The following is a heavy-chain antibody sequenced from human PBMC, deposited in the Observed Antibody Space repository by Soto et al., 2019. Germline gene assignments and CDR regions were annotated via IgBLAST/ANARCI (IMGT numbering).Heavy chain of an antibody. D-gene: IGHD3-22*01. Sequence: RGESLKISCKASGYTFTSYWIGWVRQMPGKGLEWMGIIYPSNSETRFSPSFQGQVSLSVDKSIFTAYLQWSSLKASDTAMYYCARQGYHYDTYSFGYWGQGTLVTVSS. J-gene: IGHJ4*02. CDR3: ARQGYHYDTYSFGY. V-gene: IGHV5-51*01. CDR1: GYTFTSYW. CDR2: IYPSNSET.